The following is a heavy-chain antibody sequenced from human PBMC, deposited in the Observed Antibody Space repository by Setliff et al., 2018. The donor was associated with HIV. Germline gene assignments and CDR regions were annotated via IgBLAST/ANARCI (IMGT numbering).Heavy chain of an antibody. V-gene: IGHV1-2*02. CDR1: GYTFTGYY. Sequence: ASVKVSCKASGYTFTGYYMRWVRQAPGQGLEWMGWINPNSGGTNYAQKFQGRVTMTRDTSISTAYMELSRVKSDDMAVYYCARGSGYTRSWVPGGSWGQGTMVTVSS. CDR2: INPNSGGT. J-gene: IGHJ3*01. D-gene: IGHD6-13*01. CDR3: ARGSGYTRSWVPGGS.